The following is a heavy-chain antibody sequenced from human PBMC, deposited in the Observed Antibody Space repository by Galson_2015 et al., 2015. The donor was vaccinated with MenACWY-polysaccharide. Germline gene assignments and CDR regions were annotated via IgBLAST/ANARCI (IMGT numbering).Heavy chain of an antibody. CDR1: GFTFSSYA. CDR3: AKTTGGSYRFDS. V-gene: IGHV3-23*01. J-gene: IGHJ4*02. D-gene: IGHD1-26*01. CDR2: VSGSDSST. Sequence: SLRLSCAASGFTFSSYAMSWVRQAPGKGLEWVSGVSGSDSSTYNADSVKGRFTISRDNSKNTLYLQMNSLRAEDTAVYNCAKTTGGSYRFDSWGQGTLVTVSS.